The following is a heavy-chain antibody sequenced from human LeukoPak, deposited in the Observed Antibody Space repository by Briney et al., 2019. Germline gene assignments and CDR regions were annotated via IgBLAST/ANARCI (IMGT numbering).Heavy chain of an antibody. Sequence: ASVKVSCKASGGTFSSYAISWVRQAPGQGLEWMGGIIPIFGTANYAQKFQGRVTITADESTSTAYMELSSLRSEDTAECYCARDRSGSYYFDYWGQGTLVTVSS. D-gene: IGHD1-26*01. CDR1: GGTFSSYA. CDR2: IIPIFGTA. CDR3: ARDRSGSYYFDY. J-gene: IGHJ4*02. V-gene: IGHV1-69*13.